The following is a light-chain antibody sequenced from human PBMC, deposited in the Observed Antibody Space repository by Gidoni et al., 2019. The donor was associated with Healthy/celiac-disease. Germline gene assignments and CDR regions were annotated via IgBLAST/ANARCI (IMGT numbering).Light chain of an antibody. Sequence: QSVLTPPPSASGTPGPRVTISCSGSSSNIGSNYVYWYQQLPGTAPKLLIYRNNQRPSGVPDRFSGSKSGTSASLAISGLRSEDEADYYCAAWDDSLSGEVFGGGTKLTVL. CDR1: SSNIGSNY. V-gene: IGLV1-47*01. CDR2: RNN. J-gene: IGLJ3*02. CDR3: AAWDDSLSGEV.